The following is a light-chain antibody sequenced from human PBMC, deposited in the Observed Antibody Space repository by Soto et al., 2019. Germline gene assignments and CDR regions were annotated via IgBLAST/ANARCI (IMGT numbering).Light chain of an antibody. Sequence: EIVMTQSPATLSVSPGERATLSCRASQSVSSNLAWYRQKPGQAPRLLIYGASTRATGIPARFSGSGSGTEFTLTINNLQSEDFAVYYCQQYNNWPFFGGGTKVEIK. V-gene: IGKV3-15*01. CDR1: QSVSSN. CDR2: GAS. CDR3: QQYNNWPF. J-gene: IGKJ4*01.